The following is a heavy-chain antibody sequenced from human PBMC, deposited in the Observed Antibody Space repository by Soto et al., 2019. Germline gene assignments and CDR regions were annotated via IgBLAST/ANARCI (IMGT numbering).Heavy chain of an antibody. D-gene: IGHD6-19*01. CDR3: ARRHLAVAVSPWFDP. CDR2: IDSSGEK. V-gene: IGHV2-26*01. Sequence: QVTLKESGPVLVKPTETLTLRCTVSGLSISDSEMGVSWIRQPPGKALEWLAHIDSSGEKSYRTFLKSRLTISKDTSKSQIVLIMTNMDPADTGTYYCARRHLAVAVSPWFDPWGQGIPVTVSS. J-gene: IGHJ5*02. CDR1: GLSISDSEMG.